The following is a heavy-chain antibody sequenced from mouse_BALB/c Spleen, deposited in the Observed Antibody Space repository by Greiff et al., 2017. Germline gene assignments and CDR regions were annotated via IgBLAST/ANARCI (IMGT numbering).Heavy chain of an antibody. Sequence: EVMLVESGGGLVQPGGSLKLSCAASGFTFSSYTMSWVRQTPEKRLEWVAYISNGGGSTYYPDTVKGRFTISRDNAKNTLYLQMSSLKSEDTAMYYCARLRGYDVGMDYWGQGTSVTVSS. V-gene: IGHV5-12-2*01. J-gene: IGHJ4*01. D-gene: IGHD2-14*01. CDR1: GFTFSSYT. CDR3: ARLRGYDVGMDY. CDR2: ISNGGGST.